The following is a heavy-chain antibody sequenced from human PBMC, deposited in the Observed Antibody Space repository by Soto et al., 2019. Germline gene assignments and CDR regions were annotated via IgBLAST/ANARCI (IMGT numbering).Heavy chain of an antibody. CDR2: IYYSGST. CDR1: GGSISSSSYY. D-gene: IGHD4-17*01. Sequence: SETLSLTCTVSGGSISSSSYYWGWIRQPPGKGLEWIGSIYYSGSTYYNPSLKSRVTISVDTSKNQFSLKLSSVTAADTAVYYCARNEVVNYGEDGGYWGQGTLVTVSS. J-gene: IGHJ4*02. CDR3: ARNEVVNYGEDGGY. V-gene: IGHV4-39*01.